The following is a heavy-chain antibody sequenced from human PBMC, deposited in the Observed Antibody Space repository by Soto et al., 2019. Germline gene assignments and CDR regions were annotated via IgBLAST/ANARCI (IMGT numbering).Heavy chain of an antibody. Sequence: GGSLRLSCAASGFTFSGNAMSWVRQAQGKGLEWVSSISASGDNTYYADSVKGRFTISRDNSKDTLYLQMNTLRADDTAVYYCAKLIGPTGGYWGQGTLVTVSS. J-gene: IGHJ4*02. D-gene: IGHD4-17*01. V-gene: IGHV3-23*01. CDR1: GFTFSGNA. CDR2: ISASGDNT. CDR3: AKLIGPTGGY.